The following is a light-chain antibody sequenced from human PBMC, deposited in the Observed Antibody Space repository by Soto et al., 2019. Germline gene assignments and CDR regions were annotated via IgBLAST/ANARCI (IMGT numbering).Light chain of an antibody. V-gene: IGKV3-20*01. CDR2: GAS. Sequence: VLAQSPGTLSLSPGERATLSCRASQSVSSNYLAWYQHKPGQAPRLLIYGASSRATGIPDRFSGSGSGTDFTLTISRLEPEDFGVYYCQQYLNFPITFGQGTRLDIK. CDR1: QSVSSNY. CDR3: QQYLNFPIT. J-gene: IGKJ5*01.